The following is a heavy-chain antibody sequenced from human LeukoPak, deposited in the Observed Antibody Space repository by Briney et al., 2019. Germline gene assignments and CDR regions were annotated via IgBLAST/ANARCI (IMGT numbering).Heavy chain of an antibody. CDR1: GYTLTGYY. Sequence: ASVKLSCNVSGYTLTGYYMHWVRQAPGQGLEWMGWINPNSGGTNYAQKFQGRVTMTRDTSISTAYMELSRLRSDDTAVYYCARDPEDRVPAARGFFDYWGPGTLVTVS. V-gene: IGHV1-2*02. CDR2: INPNSGGT. CDR3: ARDPEDRVPAARGFFDY. J-gene: IGHJ4*02. D-gene: IGHD2-2*01.